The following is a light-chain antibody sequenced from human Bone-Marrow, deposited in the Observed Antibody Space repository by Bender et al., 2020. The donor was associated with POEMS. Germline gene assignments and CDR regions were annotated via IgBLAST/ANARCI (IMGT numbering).Light chain of an antibody. CDR1: SSDIGTYNL. J-gene: IGLJ2*01. V-gene: IGLV2-23*01. CDR3: CSYAGSRFVI. CDR2: ENT. Sequence: QSGLTQPASVSGSPGQSITISCTGTSSDIGTYNLVSWYQQYPGKAPKLIIYENTKWPSGVSHRFSGSRSVNTASLTISGLQAEDEADYYCCSYAGSRFVIFGGGTKLTVL.